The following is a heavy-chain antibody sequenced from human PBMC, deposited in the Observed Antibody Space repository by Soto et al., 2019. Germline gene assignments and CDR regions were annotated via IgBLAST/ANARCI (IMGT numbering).Heavy chain of an antibody. V-gene: IGHV3-23*01. Sequence: QPGGSLTLSCAASGFPSSTYAMSWVRQAPGKGLEWVSTITTSGGNTYYADSVQGRFTISRDNSKNTLYLQMNSLRAEDTAVYYCAGRYCTNGVCYTNYYYYIDVWGKGTTVTVSS. CDR2: ITTSGGNT. CDR1: GFPSSTYA. CDR3: AGRYCTNGVCYTNYYYYIDV. D-gene: IGHD2-8*01. J-gene: IGHJ6*03.